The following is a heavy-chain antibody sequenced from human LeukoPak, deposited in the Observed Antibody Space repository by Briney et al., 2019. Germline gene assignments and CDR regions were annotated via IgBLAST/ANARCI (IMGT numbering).Heavy chain of an antibody. J-gene: IGHJ4*02. CDR1: GFTFSSDE. D-gene: IGHD6-13*01. V-gene: IGHV3-48*03. CDR3: ARDRPGYTSSWYSPFDY. Sequence: PGGSLRLSRTASGFTFSSDEMNWVRQAPGKGLEWVAYISTTGTTIYYADSVKGRFTISRDNAKNSLYLQMNRLRADDTAVYYCARDRPGYTSSWYSPFDYWGQGTLVTVSS. CDR2: ISTTGTTI.